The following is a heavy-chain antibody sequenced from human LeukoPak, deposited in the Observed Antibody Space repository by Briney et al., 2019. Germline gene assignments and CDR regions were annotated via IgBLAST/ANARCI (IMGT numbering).Heavy chain of an antibody. D-gene: IGHD1-26*01. CDR2: INPNSGCK. CDR1: GYTFTGFY. Sequence: ALVKVSCKASGYTFTGFYIHLVRQAPGPRLWWMGWINPNSGCKNYAQKFQGRVTMTRDTSISTAYMELSRLRSDDTAVYYCARDNSGSYYSPDYWGQGTLVTVSS. V-gene: IGHV1-2*02. CDR3: ARDNSGSYYSPDY. J-gene: IGHJ4*02.